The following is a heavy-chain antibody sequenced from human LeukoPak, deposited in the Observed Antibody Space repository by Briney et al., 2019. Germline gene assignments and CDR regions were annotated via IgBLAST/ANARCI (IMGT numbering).Heavy chain of an antibody. J-gene: IGHJ6*03. V-gene: IGHV4-59*08. CDR1: GGSISSYY. CDR2: IYYIRIT. Sequence: SETLSLTCTVSGGSISSYYWSWLRQPPGKGLDWIGYIYYIRITNYYPSLKSRVTISVDTSKNQFSLKLTSLTAADTAVYYCAHYGDTNGGHYYYMDVWGKGTTVTV. D-gene: IGHD4-17*01. CDR3: AHYGDTNGGHYYYMDV.